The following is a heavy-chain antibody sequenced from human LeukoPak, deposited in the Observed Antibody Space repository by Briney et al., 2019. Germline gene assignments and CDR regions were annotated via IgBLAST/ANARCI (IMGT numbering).Heavy chain of an antibody. V-gene: IGHV1-2*02. CDR1: GYTFTGYY. D-gene: IGHD2-2*02. Sequence: GASVTVSCKASGYTFTGYYMHWVRQAPGQGLEWMGWINPNSGGTNYAQKFQGRVTMTRDTSISTAYMELSRLRSDDTAVYYCARGSTYQLLYSCSHWGQGTLVTVSS. CDR3: ARGSTYQLLYSCSH. CDR2: INPNSGGT. J-gene: IGHJ4*02.